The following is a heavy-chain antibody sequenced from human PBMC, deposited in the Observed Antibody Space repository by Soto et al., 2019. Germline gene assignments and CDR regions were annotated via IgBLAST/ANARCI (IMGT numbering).Heavy chain of an antibody. CDR1: GYTFTSYG. D-gene: IGHD3-3*01. Sequence: ASVKVSCKASGYTFTSYGISWVLQAPGQGLEWMGWISAYNGNTNYAQKLQGRVTMTTDTSTSTAYMELRSLRSDDTAVYYCARARDPIFGVVKFDYWGQGTLVTVSS. J-gene: IGHJ4*02. V-gene: IGHV1-18*01. CDR3: ARARDPIFGVVKFDY. CDR2: ISAYNGNT.